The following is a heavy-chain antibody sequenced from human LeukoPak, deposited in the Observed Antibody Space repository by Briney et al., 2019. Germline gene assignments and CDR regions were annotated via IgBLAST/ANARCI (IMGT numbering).Heavy chain of an antibody. CDR3: ARGNSYSSPDY. V-gene: IGHV1-69*04. Sequence: ASVKVSCKASGGTFSSYAISWVRQAPGQGLEWMGRIIPILGIANYAQKFQGRVTITADKSTSTAYMELSSLRSEDTAVYYCARGNSYSSPDYWGQGTLVTVSS. J-gene: IGHJ4*02. CDR1: GGTFSSYA. D-gene: IGHD6-13*01. CDR2: IIPILGIA.